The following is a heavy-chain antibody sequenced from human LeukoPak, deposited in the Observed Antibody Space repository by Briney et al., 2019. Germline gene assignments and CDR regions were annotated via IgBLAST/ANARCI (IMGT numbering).Heavy chain of an antibody. CDR2: IGTYKGNT. V-gene: IGHV1-18*01. J-gene: IGHJ5*02. CDR1: GYTFTSDG. D-gene: IGHD1-1*01. CDR3: ARDVPGSIGTTARFDP. Sequence: ASVKVSCTTSGYTFTSDGISWVRQAPGQGLEWMGWIGTYKGNTNYAQQFQGRVTMTTDTSTSTAYMELRSLKSDDTAVYYCARDVPGSIGTTARFDPWGQGTLVTVSS.